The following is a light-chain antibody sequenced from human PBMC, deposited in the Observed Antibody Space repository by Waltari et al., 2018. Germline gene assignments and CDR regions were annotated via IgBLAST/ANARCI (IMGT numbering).Light chain of an antibody. V-gene: IGKV3-15*01. CDR1: QSVSSK. J-gene: IGKJ2*01. Sequence: EIVMTQSPATLSVSPGERATLSCRASQSVSSKLAWYQQKPGQAPRLLIYGASTRATGSPARFSGSGSGTDFTLTNSSLQSEDFADYYCQQYDNWPPYTFGQGTKLEIK. CDR2: GAS. CDR3: QQYDNWPPYT.